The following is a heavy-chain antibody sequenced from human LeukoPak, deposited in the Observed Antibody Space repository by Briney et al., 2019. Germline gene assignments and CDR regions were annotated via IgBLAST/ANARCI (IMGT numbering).Heavy chain of an antibody. D-gene: IGHD6-6*01. CDR3: ARGVYSSSSFDY. Sequence: GGSLRLSCAASGFTFSSYAMSWVRQAPGKGLEWVSSISSSSSYIYYADSVKGRFTISRDNAKNSLYLRMNSLRAEDTAVYYCARGVYSSSSFDYWGQGTLVTVSS. CDR1: GFTFSSYA. V-gene: IGHV3-21*01. CDR2: ISSSSSYI. J-gene: IGHJ4*02.